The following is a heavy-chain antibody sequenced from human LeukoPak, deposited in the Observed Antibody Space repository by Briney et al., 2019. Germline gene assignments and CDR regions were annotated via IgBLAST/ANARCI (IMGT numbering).Heavy chain of an antibody. Sequence: ASVKVSCKASGYTFTGYYMHWVRQAPGQGLEWMGLINPNSGGTNYAQKFQGRVTMTRDTSISTAYMELSRLRSDDAAVYYCARGITDSLYYYYYYMDVWGKGTTVTISS. CDR1: GYTFTGYY. CDR3: ARGITDSLYYYYYYMDV. CDR2: INPNSGGT. J-gene: IGHJ6*03. V-gene: IGHV1-2*02. D-gene: IGHD1-14*01.